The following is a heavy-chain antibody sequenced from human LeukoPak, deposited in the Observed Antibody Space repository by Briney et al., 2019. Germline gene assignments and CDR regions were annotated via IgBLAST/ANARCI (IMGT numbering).Heavy chain of an antibody. D-gene: IGHD3-22*01. CDR2: IGTLGDT. CDR1: GFTFSSYD. Sequence: PGGSLRLSCAASGFTFSSYDMHWVRQAPGKGLEWVSAIGTLGDTDYPDSVKGQFTISRENANNSAYLQMNKLRAAEPAVYYCERGRNSNYYDSSGYYPYWGQGSLVTVSS. V-gene: IGHV3-13*01. J-gene: IGHJ4*02. CDR3: ERGRNSNYYDSSGYYPY.